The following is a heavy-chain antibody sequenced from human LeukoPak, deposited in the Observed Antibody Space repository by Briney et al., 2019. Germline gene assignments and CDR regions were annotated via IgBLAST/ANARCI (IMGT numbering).Heavy chain of an antibody. CDR3: ARAPPTVTPRYYYYYMDV. J-gene: IGHJ6*03. Sequence: GSVKVSCKASGDTFTGYYMHWVRQAPGQGLEWMGWINPNSGGTNYAQKFQGRVTMTRATSIRTDYMELRRLRSDDTAVYYCARAPPTVTPRYYYYYMDVWGKGTTVTVSS. V-gene: IGHV1-2*02. D-gene: IGHD4-11*01. CDR2: INPNSGGT. CDR1: GDTFTGYY.